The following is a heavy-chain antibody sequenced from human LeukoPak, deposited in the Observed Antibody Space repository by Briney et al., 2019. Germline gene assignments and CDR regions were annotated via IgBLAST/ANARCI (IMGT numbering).Heavy chain of an antibody. Sequence: ASVKVSCKASGYTFTGYYIHWVRQAPGQGLEWMGWINPNSGGTNYAQKFQGRVTMTRDTSISTAYMELSRLRSDDTAVYYCARGGIVVVVAASIEFSRQKYNCFDPWGQGTLVTVSS. CDR1: GYTFTGYY. J-gene: IGHJ5*02. CDR3: ARGGIVVVVAASIEFSRQKYNCFDP. CDR2: INPNSGGT. V-gene: IGHV1-2*02. D-gene: IGHD2-15*01.